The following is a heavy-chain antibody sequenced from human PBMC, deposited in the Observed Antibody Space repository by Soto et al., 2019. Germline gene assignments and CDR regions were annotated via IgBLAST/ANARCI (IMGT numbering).Heavy chain of an antibody. V-gene: IGHV1-18*04. Sequence: QVQLVQSGAEVKKPGASVKVSCKASGYTFTNHGISWVRQAPGQGLEWMGWVSGSNGNTKYAQKCQGRVTMTTDTSTSTAYMELRSLRSDDTAVYYCARDFYPLAYHFDSWGQGTLVTVSS. CDR1: GYTFTNHG. CDR3: ARDFYPLAYHFDS. CDR2: VSGSNGNT. J-gene: IGHJ4*02.